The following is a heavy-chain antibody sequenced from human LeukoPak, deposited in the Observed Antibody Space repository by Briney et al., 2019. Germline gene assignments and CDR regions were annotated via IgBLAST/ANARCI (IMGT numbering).Heavy chain of an antibody. J-gene: IGHJ5*02. CDR1: GFTFSSYW. Sequence: GGSLRLSCAASGFTFSSYWMHWVRHAPGKGLVWVSRINSDGSSTIYADSVKGRFTISRDNAKNTLYLQMNSLRAEDTAVYYCARDGPSYYYDSSGYYTWGQGTLVTVSS. D-gene: IGHD3-22*01. CDR3: ARDGPSYYYDSSGYYT. V-gene: IGHV3-74*01. CDR2: INSDGSST.